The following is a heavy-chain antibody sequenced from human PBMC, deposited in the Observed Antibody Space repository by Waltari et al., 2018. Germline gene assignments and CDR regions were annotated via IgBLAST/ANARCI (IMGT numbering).Heavy chain of an antibody. J-gene: IGHJ4*02. CDR3: ARRGRGGALYYVDY. V-gene: IGHV5-51*01. Sequence: EVQLVQSGAEVKKPGESLKISCKGSGYSFTSYWIGWVRQMPGKGLELMGFIYPGDSDTRYRPHFQGQVTISADKSISTAYLPWSSLNASDTARYYCARRGRGGALYYVDYWGKGTLVTVSS. D-gene: IGHD2-15*01. CDR1: GYSFTSYW. CDR2: IYPGDSDT.